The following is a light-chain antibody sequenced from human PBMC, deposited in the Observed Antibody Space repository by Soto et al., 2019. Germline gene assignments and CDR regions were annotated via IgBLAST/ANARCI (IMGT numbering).Light chain of an antibody. V-gene: IGLV2-14*01. J-gene: IGLJ3*02. Sequence: QSALTQPASVSGSPGQSITIACTGTSGDVGGYNYVSWYQQHPGKAPKLMIYEVTSRPAGVSNRFSGSKSGNTASLSISGLQAEDEADYYCSSYTTTSTGVFGGGTKLTVL. CDR2: EVT. CDR3: SSYTTTSTGV. CDR1: SGDVGGYNY.